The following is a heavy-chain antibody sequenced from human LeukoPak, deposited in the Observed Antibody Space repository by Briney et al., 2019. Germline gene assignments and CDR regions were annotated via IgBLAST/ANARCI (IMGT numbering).Heavy chain of an antibody. CDR2: IYYSGST. V-gene: IGHV4-59*01. D-gene: IGHD6-13*01. J-gene: IGHJ4*02. CDR3: ARGLAAAGTSYFDY. Sequence: SETLSLTCTVSGGSINSYYWSWIRQPPGKGLEWIGYIYYSGSTNYSPSLKGRVTISVDTSKNQFSLKLSSVTAADMAVYYCARGLAAAGTSYFDYWGQGTLVTVSS. CDR1: GGSINSYY.